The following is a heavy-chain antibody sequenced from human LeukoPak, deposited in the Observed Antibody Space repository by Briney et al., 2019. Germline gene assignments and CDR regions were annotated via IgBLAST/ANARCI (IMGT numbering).Heavy chain of an antibody. D-gene: IGHD3-22*01. J-gene: IGHJ4*02. V-gene: IGHV3-74*01. Sequence: PGGSLRLSCAASGFPLSNYWMHWVRQVLGRGLVWVGRINSDGSRTSYADSVKGRVTISRDNAKNTLYPQMNSLRAEDTAIYYCVRGYYDSSGYYGPYFDYWGQGTLVTVSS. CDR2: INSDGSRT. CDR3: VRGYYDSSGYYGPYFDY. CDR1: GFPLSNYW.